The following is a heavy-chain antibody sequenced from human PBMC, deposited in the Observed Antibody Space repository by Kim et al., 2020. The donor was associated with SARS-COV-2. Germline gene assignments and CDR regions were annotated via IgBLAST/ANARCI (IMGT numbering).Heavy chain of an antibody. D-gene: IGHD2-2*01. CDR3: ARDLRVCSSTSCYHRDWDY. Sequence: GRFTISRDNAQNSLYLQMNSLRAEDTAVYYCARDLRVCSSTSCYHRDWDYWGQGTLVTVSS. J-gene: IGHJ4*02. V-gene: IGHV3-48*03.